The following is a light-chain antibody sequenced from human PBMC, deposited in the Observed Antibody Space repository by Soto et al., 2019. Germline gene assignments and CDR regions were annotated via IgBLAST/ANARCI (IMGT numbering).Light chain of an antibody. CDR3: AAWDDSLSGRV. CDR1: SSNIGSNY. Sequence: QSVLTQSPSASGTPGQRVTISCSGSSSNIGSNYVYWYQQLPGTAPKLLIYRNNQRPSGVPDRFSGSKSGTSASLAISGLRSEDEADYYCAAWDDSLSGRVFGGGTKLTV. V-gene: IGLV1-47*01. CDR2: RNN. J-gene: IGLJ3*02.